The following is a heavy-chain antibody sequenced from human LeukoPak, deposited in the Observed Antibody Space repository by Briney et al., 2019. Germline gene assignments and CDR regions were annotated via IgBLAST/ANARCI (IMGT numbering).Heavy chain of an antibody. V-gene: IGHV1-2*02. CDR3: ARGWRMATWNWFDP. J-gene: IGHJ5*02. CDR1: GYTFTCYY. D-gene: IGHD5-24*01. CDR2: INPNSGGT. Sequence: GASVKVSCKASGYTFTCYYMHWVRQAPGQGLEWRGWINPNSGGTNYAQKFQGRVTMTRDTSISTAYMELSRLRSDDTAVYYCARGWRMATWNWFDPWGQGTLVTVSS.